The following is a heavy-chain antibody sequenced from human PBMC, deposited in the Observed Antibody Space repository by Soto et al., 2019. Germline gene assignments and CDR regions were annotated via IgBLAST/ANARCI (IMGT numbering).Heavy chain of an antibody. Sequence: GGSLRLSCAASGFTFSNSWMSWVRQAPGKGLEWVANIKQDGSEKYYVDSVKGRFTISGDNAKNSLFLQMNCLRVEDTAVYYCARGGTRFHDFWIDYWGQGSLVTVSS. D-gene: IGHD3-3*01. J-gene: IGHJ4*02. CDR2: IKQDGSEK. V-gene: IGHV3-7*01. CDR1: GFTFSNSW. CDR3: ARGGTRFHDFWIDY.